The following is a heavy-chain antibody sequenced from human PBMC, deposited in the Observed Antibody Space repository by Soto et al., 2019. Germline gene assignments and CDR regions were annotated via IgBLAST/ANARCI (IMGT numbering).Heavy chain of an antibody. D-gene: IGHD1-20*01. CDR1: GYSFSDYD. J-gene: IGHJ5*02. V-gene: IGHV1-8*01. Sequence: QVQLVQSGAEVTKPGASVKVSCKASGYSFSDYDINWVRQATGQGPEWMGWMNPNSGNTGYEQKFQGRVTMTRNTSINTDYRELSSLGSEDTAVYYCARDNRYNWNDEGLFAPWGQGTLVTFSS. CDR2: MNPNSGNT. CDR3: ARDNRYNWNDEGLFAP.